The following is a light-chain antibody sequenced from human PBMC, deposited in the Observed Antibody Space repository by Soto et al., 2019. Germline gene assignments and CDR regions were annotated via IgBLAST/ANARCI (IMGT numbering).Light chain of an antibody. J-gene: IGKJ2*01. CDR2: AAS. CDR3: LQHKSYPYT. V-gene: IGKV1-17*01. Sequence: DIQMTQSPSSLSASVGDRVTITCRASQGMSNDLGWYQQKPGKAPKRLIYAASSLQSGVPSRFSGSGSGTEFTLTISSLQPEDFATYYCLQHKSYPYTFGQGTKLEIK. CDR1: QGMSND.